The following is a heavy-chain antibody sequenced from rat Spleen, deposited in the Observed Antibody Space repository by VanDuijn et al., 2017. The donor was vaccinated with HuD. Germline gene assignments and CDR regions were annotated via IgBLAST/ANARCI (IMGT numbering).Heavy chain of an antibody. CDR2: IWGHGKT. J-gene: IGHJ4*01. Sequence: QVQLKESGPGLVQPSQTLSLTCTVSGFSLISYAVNWVRQSPGKGLEWMGIIWGHGKTDYNSALKSRLSINRDTSKSQVFLKMNSLLTDDTAIYYCTRESWGYVMDAWGQGASVTVSS. CDR3: TRESWGYVMDA. V-gene: IGHV2-52*01. D-gene: IGHD5-1*01. CDR1: GFSLISYA.